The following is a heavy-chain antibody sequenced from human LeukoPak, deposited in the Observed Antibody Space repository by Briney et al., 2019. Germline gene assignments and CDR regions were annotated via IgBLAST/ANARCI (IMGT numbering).Heavy chain of an antibody. Sequence: GGSLRLSCAASGFTFSSYGMHWVRQAPGKGLEWVAVISYDGSNKYYADSVKGRFTISRDNSKNTLYLQMNSLRAEDTAVYYCALMQWLVHDYYYGMDVWGQGTTVTVSS. CDR2: ISYDGSNK. D-gene: IGHD6-19*01. CDR3: ALMQWLVHDYYYGMDV. V-gene: IGHV3-30*03. CDR1: GFTFSSYG. J-gene: IGHJ6*02.